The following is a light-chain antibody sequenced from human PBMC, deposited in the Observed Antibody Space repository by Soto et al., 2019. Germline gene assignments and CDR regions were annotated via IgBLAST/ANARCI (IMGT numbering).Light chain of an antibody. CDR3: QQSYSTPPLT. CDR2: VAS. J-gene: IGKJ4*01. CDR1: QNINNY. V-gene: IGKV1-39*01. Sequence: DIQMTQSPSSLSASVGDRVTITCRASQNINNYLNWYRQKPGKAPKLLIYVASTLQSGVPSRFSGSGSGTDSTLTISSLQPEDFATYYCQQSYSTPPLTFAGGTKVEIK.